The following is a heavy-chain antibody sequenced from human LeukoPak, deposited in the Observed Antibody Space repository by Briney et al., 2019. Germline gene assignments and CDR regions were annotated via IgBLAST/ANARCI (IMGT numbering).Heavy chain of an antibody. Sequence: ASVKVSCKASGYTFTNYYIHWVRQAPGQGLEWMGIINPGGGSTTYAQKFQGRVTMTRDTSTITVYMELSSLRSEDTAVYYCARINWLDPWGQGTLVTVSS. V-gene: IGHV1-46*01. J-gene: IGHJ5*02. CDR2: INPGGGST. CDR3: ARINWLDP. CDR1: GYTFTNYY.